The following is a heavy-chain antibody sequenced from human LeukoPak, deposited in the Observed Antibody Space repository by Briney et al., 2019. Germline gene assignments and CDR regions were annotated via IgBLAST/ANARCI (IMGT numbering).Heavy chain of an antibody. CDR3: VRSPYYYYHMDV. V-gene: IGHV4-59*08. J-gene: IGHJ6*03. Sequence: SETLSLTCTVSGGSISSYYWSWIRQPPGKGLEWIGTIYHSGSTYYNPSLKSRVIVSVDTSKNQFSLKLSSVTAADTAVYYCVRSPYYYYHMDVWGKGTSVTVSS. CDR2: IYHSGST. CDR1: GGSISSYY.